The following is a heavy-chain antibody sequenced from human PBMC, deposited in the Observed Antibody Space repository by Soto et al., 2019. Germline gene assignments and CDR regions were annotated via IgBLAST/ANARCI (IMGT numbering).Heavy chain of an antibody. J-gene: IGHJ5*02. CDR1: GGSISSYY. V-gene: IGHV4-59*01. CDR3: ARYSSSWQMTGFDP. D-gene: IGHD6-13*01. CDR2: IYYSGST. Sequence: SETLSLTCTVSGGSISSYYWSWIRQPPGKGLEWIGYIYYSGSTNYNPSLKSRVTISVDTSKNQFSLKLSSVTAADTAVYYCARYSSSWQMTGFDPWGQGTLVTVSS.